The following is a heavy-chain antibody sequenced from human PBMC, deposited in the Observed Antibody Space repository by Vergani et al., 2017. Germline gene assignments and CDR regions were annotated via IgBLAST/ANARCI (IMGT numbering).Heavy chain of an antibody. CDR1: GFTFSGFS. CDR2: ISSSGTYI. Sequence: EVHLLESGGGLVKPGESLRLSCAASGFTFSGFSMNWVRQAPGKGLEWVSSISSSGTYIYYADSMKGRFTISRDNAKKSLYLQMNSLRAEDTAVYYCARESYSSASFDYWGQGTLVTVSS. CDR3: ARESYSSASFDY. J-gene: IGHJ4*02. V-gene: IGHV3-21*01. D-gene: IGHD6-6*01.